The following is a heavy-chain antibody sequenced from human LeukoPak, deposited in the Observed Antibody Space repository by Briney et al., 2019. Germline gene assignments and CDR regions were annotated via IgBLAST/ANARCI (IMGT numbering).Heavy chain of an antibody. Sequence: SETLSLTCTVSGGSISSYYWTWIRQPPGKGLEWIGYIYYSGSTNYNPSLKSRVTISVDTSKSQFSLKLSSVTAADTAVYYCARGNTWFYFDYWGQGTLVTVSS. CDR3: ARGNTWFYFDY. V-gene: IGHV4-59*01. CDR2: IYYSGST. CDR1: GGSISSYY. J-gene: IGHJ4*02. D-gene: IGHD3-22*01.